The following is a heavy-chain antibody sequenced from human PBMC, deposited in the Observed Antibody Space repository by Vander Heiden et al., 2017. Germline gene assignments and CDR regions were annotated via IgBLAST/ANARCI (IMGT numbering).Heavy chain of an antibody. J-gene: IGHJ5*02. D-gene: IGHD3-22*01. Sequence: QVQLVESGGGVDQSGRSLRLSCAASGFKFSDYRMHWVRQAPGKGLEWLAVISFDGTKKYYADSVTGRFTISRDDSKNTLYLQMNSLRPEDTALYYCARDDYDSSGANWFDPWGQGTLVTVSS. CDR3: ARDDYDSSGANWFDP. V-gene: IGHV3-30*03. CDR2: ISFDGTKK. CDR1: GFKFSDYR.